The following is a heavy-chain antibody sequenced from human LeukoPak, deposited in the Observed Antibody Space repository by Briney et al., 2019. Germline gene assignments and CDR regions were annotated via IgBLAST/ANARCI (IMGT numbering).Heavy chain of an antibody. D-gene: IGHD3-3*01. V-gene: IGHV3-7*04. CDR3: ARADYDFWSGYYVGGAYFDY. CDR1: GFTFSSYA. CDR2: IKQDGSEK. Sequence: GGSLRLSCAASGFTFSSYAMRWVRQAPGKGLEWVANIKQDGSEKYYVDSVKGRFTISRDNAKNSLYLQMNSLRAEDTAVYYCARADYDFWSGYYVGGAYFDYWGQGTLVTVSS. J-gene: IGHJ4*02.